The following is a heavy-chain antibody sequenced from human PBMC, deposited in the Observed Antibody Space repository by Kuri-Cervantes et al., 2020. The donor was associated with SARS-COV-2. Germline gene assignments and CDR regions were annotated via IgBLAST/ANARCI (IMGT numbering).Heavy chain of an antibody. CDR1: GGSFSGYY. Sequence: GSLRLSCAVYGGSFSGYYWSWIRQPPGKGLEWIGEINHSGSTNYNPSLKSRVTISVDTSKNQFSLKLSSVTAADTAVYYCARVSVQYYYDSSGFDYWGQGTLVTVSS. J-gene: IGHJ4*02. D-gene: IGHD3-22*01. CDR3: ARVSVQYYYDSSGFDY. V-gene: IGHV4-34*01. CDR2: INHSGST.